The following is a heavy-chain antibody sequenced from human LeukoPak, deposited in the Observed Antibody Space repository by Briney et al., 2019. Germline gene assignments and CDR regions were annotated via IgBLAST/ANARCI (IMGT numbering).Heavy chain of an antibody. Sequence: GGSLRLSCAASGFTFSNAWMSWVRQAPGKGLEWVGRIKSKTDGRTTDYAAPVKGRFTISRDDSKNTLYLQMNSLETEDTAVYYCTTVLLRGTYQGGYWGQGTLVTVSS. D-gene: IGHD1-26*01. CDR2: IKSKTDGRTT. CDR1: GFTFSNAW. CDR3: TTVLLRGTYQGGY. V-gene: IGHV3-15*01. J-gene: IGHJ4*02.